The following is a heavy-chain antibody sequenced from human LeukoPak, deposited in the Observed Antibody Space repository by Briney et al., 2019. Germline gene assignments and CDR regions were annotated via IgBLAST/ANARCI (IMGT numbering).Heavy chain of an antibody. J-gene: IGHJ4*02. CDR2: IWYDGSNK. D-gene: IGHD2-21*02. CDR1: GFTFSSYG. Sequence: GGSLRLSCAASGFTFSSYGMHWVRQAPGKGLEWVAVIWYDGSNKYYADSVKGRFTISRDNPKNTLYLQMNSLRAEDTAVYYCARVNCGGDCYSGFDYWGQGTLVTVSS. CDR3: ARVNCGGDCYSGFDY. V-gene: IGHV3-33*01.